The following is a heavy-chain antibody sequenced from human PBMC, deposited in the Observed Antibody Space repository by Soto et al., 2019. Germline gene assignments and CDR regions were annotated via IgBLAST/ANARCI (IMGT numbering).Heavy chain of an antibody. V-gene: IGHV3-23*01. CDR1: GFILCSNS. J-gene: IGHJ5*02. Sequence: PGGPLRLSCAASGFILCSNSMPWVRQAPGERLQWISGISNDGSITSYVDSVRGRFTISRDTSRNTLCLQMDSLRVEDTALYFCAKWSGFGDAWGQGTLVTVSS. CDR3: AKWSGFGDA. CDR2: ISNDGSIT. D-gene: IGHD3-10*01.